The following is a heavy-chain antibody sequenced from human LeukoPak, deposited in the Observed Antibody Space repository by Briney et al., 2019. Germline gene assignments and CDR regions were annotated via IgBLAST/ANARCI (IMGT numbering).Heavy chain of an antibody. CDR2: INPNSGGT. D-gene: IGHD6-13*01. V-gene: IGHV1-2*02. CDR3: ARVKQQLASIDY. Sequence: ASVKVSCKASGYTFIGFYIHWVRQAPGQGLEWMGWINPNSGGTNYAQKFQGRVTMTRDTSISTAYMELSRLRSDDTAVYYCARVKQQLASIDYWGQGTLVTVSS. CDR1: GYTFIGFY. J-gene: IGHJ4*02.